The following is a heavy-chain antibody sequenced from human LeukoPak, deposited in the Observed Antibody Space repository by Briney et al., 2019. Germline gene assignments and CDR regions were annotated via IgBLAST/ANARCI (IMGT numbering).Heavy chain of an antibody. D-gene: IGHD3-22*01. Sequence: PSETLSLTCTVSGGSISSSSYYWGWIRQPPGKGLEWIGSIYYSGGTYYNPSLKSRVTISVDTSKNQFSLKLSSVTAADTAVYYCARQSITMIVVVPGWFDPWGQGTLATVSS. V-gene: IGHV4-39*01. CDR3: ARQSITMIVVVPGWFDP. CDR2: IYYSGGT. J-gene: IGHJ5*02. CDR1: GGSISSSSYY.